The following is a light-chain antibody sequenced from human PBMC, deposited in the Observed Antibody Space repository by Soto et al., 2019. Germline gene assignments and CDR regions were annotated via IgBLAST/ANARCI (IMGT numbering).Light chain of an antibody. CDR2: DAS. CDR1: QSISSW. J-gene: IGKJ2*01. V-gene: IGKV1-5*01. Sequence: DIQMTQSPSTLSASVGDRVTITCRASQSISSWLAWYQQKPGKAPKLLIYDASSLESGVPSRFSCSGSGTEFNLTISSLQPDDFATYYCQRYNSYPYTFGQGTKLDIK. CDR3: QRYNSYPYT.